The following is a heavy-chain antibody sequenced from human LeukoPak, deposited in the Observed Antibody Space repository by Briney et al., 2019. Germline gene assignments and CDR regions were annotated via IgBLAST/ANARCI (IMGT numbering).Heavy chain of an antibody. CDR2: INLDGSQK. D-gene: IGHD5-24*01. V-gene: IGHV3-7*01. CDR1: GFPFSNYW. J-gene: IGHJ4*02. Sequence: PGGSLDLSCAASGFPFSNYWMAWVRQAPGKGPEWVANINLDGSQKYYVDSVKGRFTISRDNAKNSLYLQMNSLRAEDTAMYYCARDADGYEDWGQGTLVIVSS. CDR3: ARDADGYED.